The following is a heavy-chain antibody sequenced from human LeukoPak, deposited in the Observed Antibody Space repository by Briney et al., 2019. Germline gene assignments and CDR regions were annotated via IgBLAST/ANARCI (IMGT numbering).Heavy chain of an antibody. CDR3: ASAAPHFDY. Sequence: ASVKVSCKGFGYTFTSYYMHWVRQAPGQGLEWMGIINPSGGSTSYAQKFQVRVTMTRDTSKSTVYMELSSLRSEDTAVYYCASAAPHFDYWGQGTLVTVSS. D-gene: IGHD2-15*01. CDR2: INPSGGST. CDR1: GYTFTSYY. J-gene: IGHJ4*02. V-gene: IGHV1-46*01.